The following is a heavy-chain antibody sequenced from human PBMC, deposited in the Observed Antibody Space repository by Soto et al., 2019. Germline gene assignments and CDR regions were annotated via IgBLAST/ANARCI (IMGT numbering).Heavy chain of an antibody. Sequence: QVQLQESGPGLVKPSETLSLTCSGSDDSVSSDSYYWSWMRQPPGKGLEWIGYIHYSGSTSSNPSLKSRVTMSVDTSKNQFSLKLSSVTAADTAVYYCARAIYLWLHYYCDYWGQGTLVTVPS. D-gene: IGHD5-18*01. V-gene: IGHV4-61*01. J-gene: IGHJ4*02. CDR1: DDSVSSDSYY. CDR3: ARAIYLWLHYYCDY. CDR2: IHYSGST.